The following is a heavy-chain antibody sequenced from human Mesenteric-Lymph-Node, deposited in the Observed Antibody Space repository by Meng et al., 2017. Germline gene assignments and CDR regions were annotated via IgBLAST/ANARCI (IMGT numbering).Heavy chain of an antibody. V-gene: IGHV3-74*01. CDR2: INSDGSST. D-gene: IGHD3-9*01. Sequence: GGSLRLSCAASGFTFSRYRMYWVRQAPGKGLVWVSRINSDGSSTSQADSVKGRFTISRDNAENSVYVQMNSLRAEDTAVYYCARVTCDFDVLTGLAEYYFDYWGQGMPVTLGS. J-gene: IGHJ4*02. CDR1: GFTFSRYR. CDR3: ARVTCDFDVLTGLAEYYFDY.